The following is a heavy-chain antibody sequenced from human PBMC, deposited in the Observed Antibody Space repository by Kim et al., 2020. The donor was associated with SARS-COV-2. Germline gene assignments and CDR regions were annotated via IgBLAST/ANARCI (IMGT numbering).Heavy chain of an antibody. V-gene: IGHV4-34*01. Sequence: SETLSLTCAVYGGSFSGYYWSWIRQPPGKGLEWIGEINHSGSTNYNPSLKSRVTISVDTSKNQFSLKLSSVTAADTAVYYCARGRRDVFHPAGGMDVWGQGTTVTVSS. J-gene: IGHJ6*02. CDR1: GGSFSGYY. CDR3: ARGRRDVFHPAGGMDV. D-gene: IGHD2-15*01. CDR2: INHSGST.